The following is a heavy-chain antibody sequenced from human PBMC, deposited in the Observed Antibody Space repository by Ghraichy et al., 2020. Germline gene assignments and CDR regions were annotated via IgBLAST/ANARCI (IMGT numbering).Heavy chain of an antibody. Sequence: GGSLRLSCTASGFTFGDHALSWFRQAPGKGLEWVGFIRSKPYGGTTEYAASVKGRFTISRDDSKSIAYLQMNSLRTEDTAVYFCTRDYDSTVEIEYFYYGMGVWGQGTTVTVSS. D-gene: IGHD3-22*01. CDR2: IRSKPYGGTT. CDR1: GFTFGDHA. V-gene: IGHV3-49*03. J-gene: IGHJ6*02. CDR3: TRDYDSTVEIEYFYYGMGV.